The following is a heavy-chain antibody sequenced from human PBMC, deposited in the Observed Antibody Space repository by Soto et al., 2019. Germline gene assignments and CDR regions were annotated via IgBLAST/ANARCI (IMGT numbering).Heavy chain of an antibody. Sequence: ASVKVSCKASGGTFTSYAMYCVRQAPGQRLEWMGWINAGNGNTKYSQKFQGRVTITRDTSASTAHMELSSLRSEDTAVYYCARGGLALMDVWGQGTTVTVSS. V-gene: IGHV1-3*01. J-gene: IGHJ6*02. D-gene: IGHD3-16*01. CDR3: ARGGLALMDV. CDR2: INAGNGNT. CDR1: GGTFTSYA.